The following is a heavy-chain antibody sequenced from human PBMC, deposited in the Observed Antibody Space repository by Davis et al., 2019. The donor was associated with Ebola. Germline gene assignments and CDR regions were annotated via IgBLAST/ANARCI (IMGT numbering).Heavy chain of an antibody. CDR3: ARVASNYDFWSGIDY. D-gene: IGHD3-3*01. CDR2: ISSNGGST. Sequence: GESLKISCAASGFTFSSYEMNWVRQAPGKGLEYVSAISSNGGSTYYADSVKGRFTISRDNSKNTLYLQMNSLRAEDTAVYYCARVASNYDFWSGIDYWGQGTLVTVSS. J-gene: IGHJ4*02. V-gene: IGHV3-64*04. CDR1: GFTFSSYE.